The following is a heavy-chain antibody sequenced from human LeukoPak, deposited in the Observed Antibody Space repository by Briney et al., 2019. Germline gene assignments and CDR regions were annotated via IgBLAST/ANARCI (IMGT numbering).Heavy chain of an antibody. CDR2: IYYSGST. CDR1: GGSISSSSYY. Sequence: SETLSLTCTVSGGSISSSSYYWGWIRQPPGKGLEWIGSIYYSGSTYYNPSLKSRVTISVDTSKNQFSLKLSSVTAADTAVYYCARWDVLRGYTRTGFDYWGQGTLVTVSS. CDR3: ARWDVLRGYTRTGFDY. D-gene: IGHD5-18*01. J-gene: IGHJ4*02. V-gene: IGHV4-39*07.